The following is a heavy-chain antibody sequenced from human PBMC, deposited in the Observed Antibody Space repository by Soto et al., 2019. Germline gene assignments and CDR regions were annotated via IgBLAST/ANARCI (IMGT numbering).Heavy chain of an antibody. Sequence: TLSLTCAVSGGSISSGGYSWSWIRQPPGKGLEWIGYIYHSGSTYYNPSLKSRVTISVDRSKNQFSLKLSSVTAADTAVYYCARGGVYYDSSDYASMDFWGQGTTVIGSS. CDR1: GGSISSGGYS. D-gene: IGHD3-22*01. J-gene: IGHJ6*02. CDR3: ARGGVYYDSSDYASMDF. V-gene: IGHV4-30-2*01. CDR2: IYHSGST.